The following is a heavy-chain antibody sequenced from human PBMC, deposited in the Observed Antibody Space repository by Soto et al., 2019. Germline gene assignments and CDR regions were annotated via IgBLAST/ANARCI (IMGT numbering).Heavy chain of an antibody. CDR2: INPSGGST. J-gene: IGHJ4*02. V-gene: IGHV1-46*01. CDR3: ARDISLAH. Sequence: ASVKVSCKASGYTFTSYYMHWVRQAPGQGLEWMGIINPSGGSTNYAQKLQGRVTMTTDTSTSTAYMELRSLRSDDTAVYYCARDISLAHWGQGTLVPVSS. D-gene: IGHD3-9*01. CDR1: GYTFTSYY.